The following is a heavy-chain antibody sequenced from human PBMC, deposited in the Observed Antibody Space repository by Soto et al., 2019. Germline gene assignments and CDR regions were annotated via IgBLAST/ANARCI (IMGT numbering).Heavy chain of an antibody. CDR3: WRHDPSWGSCDY. J-gene: IGHJ4*02. CDR1: GLTFSASA. D-gene: IGHD7-27*01. V-gene: IGHV3-73*02. CDR2: IRNKDYNYAT. Sequence: EVQLVESGGGLVQPGGSLKLSCAASGLTFSASAMHWVRQASGKGLEWVGRIRNKDYNYATVYGAPVKGRFTISRDDSKNMAYLQMNSLKTEDTAVYYCWRHDPSWGSCDYWGLGTLVTVSS.